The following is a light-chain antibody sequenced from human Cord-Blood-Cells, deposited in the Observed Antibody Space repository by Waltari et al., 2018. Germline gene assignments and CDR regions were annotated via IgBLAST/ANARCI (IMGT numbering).Light chain of an antibody. Sequence: AIQLTHSPSSLSASVGDRILITCRASQGISSALAWYQQKPGKAPKLLIYDVSSLESGVPSRLSGSGSGTDFTLTISSLQPEHFATYYCQQFNSYPMATFTFGPGTKVDIK. J-gene: IGKJ3*01. CDR1: QGISSA. CDR2: DVS. V-gene: IGKV1-13*02. CDR3: QQFNSYPMATFT.